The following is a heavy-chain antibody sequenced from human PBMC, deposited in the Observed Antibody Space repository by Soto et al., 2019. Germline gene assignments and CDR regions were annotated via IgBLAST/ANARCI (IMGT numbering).Heavy chain of an antibody. CDR3: AKEGDFPMASLDY. J-gene: IGHJ4*02. CDR2: ISYDGSNK. CDR1: GFTFSSYG. D-gene: IGHD3-10*01. V-gene: IGHV3-30*18. Sequence: GGSLRLSCAASGFTFSSYGMHWVRQAPGKGLEWVAVISYDGSNKYYADSVKGRFTISRDNSKNTLYLQMNSLRAEDTAVYYCAKEGDFPMASLDYWGQGTLVTVSS.